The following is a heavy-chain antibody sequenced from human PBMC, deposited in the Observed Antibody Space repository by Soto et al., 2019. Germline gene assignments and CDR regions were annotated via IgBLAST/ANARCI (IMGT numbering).Heavy chain of an antibody. CDR1: GFTFDDYA. CDR2: ISWNSGSI. D-gene: IGHD2-8*01. CDR3: AKGSLYAKSYFDY. J-gene: IGHJ4*02. V-gene: IGHV3-9*01. Sequence: PGGSLRLSCAASGFTFDDYAMHWVRQAPGKGLEWVSGISWNSGSIGYADSVKGRFTISRDNAKNSLYLQMNSLRAEDTALYYCAKGSLYAKSYFDYWGQGTLVTVSS.